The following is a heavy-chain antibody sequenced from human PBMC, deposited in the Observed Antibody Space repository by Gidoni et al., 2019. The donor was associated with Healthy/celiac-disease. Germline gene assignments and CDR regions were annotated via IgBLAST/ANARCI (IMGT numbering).Heavy chain of an antibody. CDR3: ARGEDSSGWYGNYYYYYGMDV. CDR1: GFTFSSYS. Sequence: EVQLVASGGGLVKPGGSLRLSCAASGFTFSSYSLNWVRQAPGKGLEWVSSISSSSSYIYYADSVKGRFTISRDNAKNSLYLQMNSLRAEDTAVYYCARGEDSSGWYGNYYYYYGMDVWGQGTTVTVSS. V-gene: IGHV3-21*01. CDR2: ISSSSSYI. D-gene: IGHD6-19*01. J-gene: IGHJ6*02.